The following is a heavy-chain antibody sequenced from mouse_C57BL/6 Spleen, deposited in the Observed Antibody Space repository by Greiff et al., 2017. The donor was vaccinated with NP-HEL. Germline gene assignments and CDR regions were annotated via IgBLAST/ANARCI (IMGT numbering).Heavy chain of an antibody. J-gene: IGHJ3*01. CDR2: IYPGDGDT. CDR1: GYAFSSSW. V-gene: IGHV1-82*01. CDR3: ARGEVRESLFAY. Sequence: QVQLQQSGPELVKPGASVKISCKASGYAFSSSWMNWVKQRPGKGLEWIGRIYPGDGDTNYNGKFKGKATLTADKSSSTAYMQLSSLTSEDSAVYFCARGEVRESLFAYWGQGTLVTVSA. D-gene: IGHD2-14*01.